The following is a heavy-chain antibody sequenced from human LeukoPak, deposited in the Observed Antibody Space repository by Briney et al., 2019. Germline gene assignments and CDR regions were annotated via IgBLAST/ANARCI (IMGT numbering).Heavy chain of an antibody. V-gene: IGHV3-48*03. CDR3: ARGGGSSGPTGYGMDV. CDR1: GFTFNNYE. Sequence: PGGSLRLSCAASGFTFNNYEMNWVRQAPGKGLEWVSYISISGSTTYYADSVKGRFTISRDNSKNTLYLQMNSLRAEDTAVYYCARGGGSSGPTGYGMDVWGQGTTVTVSS. D-gene: IGHD6-19*01. CDR2: ISISGSTT. J-gene: IGHJ6*02.